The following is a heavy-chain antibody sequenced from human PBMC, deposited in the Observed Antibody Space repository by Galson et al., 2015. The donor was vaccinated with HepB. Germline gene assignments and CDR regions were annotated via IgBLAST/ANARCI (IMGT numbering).Heavy chain of an antibody. CDR1: GFTISSYG. V-gene: IGHV3-33*01. CDR2: IWYDGSNK. D-gene: IGHD6-13*01. CDR3: ARGRYSSSWYGFDY. J-gene: IGHJ4*02. Sequence: SLRLSCAASGFTISSYGMHWVRQAPGKGLEWVAVIWYDGSNKYYADSVKGRFTISRDNSKNTLYLQMNSLRAENTAVYYCARGRYSSSWYGFDYWGQGTLVTVSS.